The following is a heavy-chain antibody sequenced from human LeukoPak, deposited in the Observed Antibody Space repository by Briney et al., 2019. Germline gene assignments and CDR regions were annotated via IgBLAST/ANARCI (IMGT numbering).Heavy chain of an antibody. CDR2: ITGSSSYI. V-gene: IGHV3-21*01. CDR3: ARDRLEGGETFDS. CDR1: GFSFRSYS. Sequence: GGSLRLSCAASGFSFRSYSMDWVRQAPGKGLERVSSITGSSSYISYVDSVKGRFTISRDNAENSLFLQMNSLRPEDTAVYFCARDRLEGGETFDSWGQGTLVTVSS. J-gene: IGHJ4*02. D-gene: IGHD1-1*01.